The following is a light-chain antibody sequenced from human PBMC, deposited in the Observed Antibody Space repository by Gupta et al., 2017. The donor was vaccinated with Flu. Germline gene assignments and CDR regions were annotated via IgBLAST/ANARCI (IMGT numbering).Light chain of an antibody. V-gene: IGKV1-33*01. J-gene: IGKJ4*01. CDR3: QQYVNLLS. Sequence: DTGVPSRFSGSGSGTEFTLTISSLQPEDIATYYCQQYVNLLSFGGGTKVEIK.